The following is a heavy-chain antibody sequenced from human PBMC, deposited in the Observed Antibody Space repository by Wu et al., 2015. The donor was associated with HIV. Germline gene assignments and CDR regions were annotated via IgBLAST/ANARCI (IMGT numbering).Heavy chain of an antibody. V-gene: IGHV1-69*05. Sequence: QVQLVQSGAEVKKPGSSVKVSCKASGGTFSSYAISWVRQAPGQGLEWMGGIIPIFGTANYAQKFQGRVTITTDESTSTAYMELSSLRSEDTAVYYCAGLGYGSGSYYYYYYGMDVWGQGTTVTVSS. CDR3: AGLGYGSGSYYYYYYGMDV. CDR2: IIPIFGTA. CDR1: GGTFSSYA. D-gene: IGHD3-10*01. J-gene: IGHJ6*02.